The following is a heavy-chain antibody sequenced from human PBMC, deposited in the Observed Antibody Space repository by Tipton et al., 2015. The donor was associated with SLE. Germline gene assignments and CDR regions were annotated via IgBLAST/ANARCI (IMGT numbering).Heavy chain of an antibody. D-gene: IGHD3-10*01. J-gene: IGHJ4*02. Sequence: QVQLVQSGAEVKKPGASVKVSCKASGYTFTSYGISWVRQAPGQGLEWMGWISAYNGNTNYAQKFQGRVTMTRDTSTSTVYMELSSLRSEDTAVYYCATSMVQGVISFDYWGQGTLVTVSS. CDR2: ISAYNGNT. CDR1: GYTFTSYG. CDR3: ATSMVQGVISFDY. V-gene: IGHV1-18*01.